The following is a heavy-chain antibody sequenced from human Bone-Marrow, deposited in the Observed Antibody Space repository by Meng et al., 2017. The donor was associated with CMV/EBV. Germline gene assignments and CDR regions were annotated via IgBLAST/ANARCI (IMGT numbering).Heavy chain of an antibody. CDR3: ARDKDYSNPEYFQH. D-gene: IGHD4-11*01. J-gene: IGHJ1*01. V-gene: IGHV3-66*02. CDR1: GFTVSSNY. Sequence: GESLKISCAASGFTVSSNYMSWVRQAPGKGLEWVSVIYSGGSTYYADSVKGRFTISRDNSKNTLYLQMNSLRAEDTAVYYCARDKDYSNPEYFQHWGQGTLVTVSS. CDR2: IYSGGST.